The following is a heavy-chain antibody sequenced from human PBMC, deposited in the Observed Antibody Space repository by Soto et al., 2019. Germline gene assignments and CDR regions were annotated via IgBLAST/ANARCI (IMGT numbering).Heavy chain of an antibody. J-gene: IGHJ4*02. CDR3: TRGQGNH. CDR2: MNPFSGNA. CDR1: GYTFTSYD. Sequence: GASVKVSFKVSGYTFTSYDIYWVRQATGQGLEWMGWMNPFSGNAVYTTKFQDRVTMTRDTSINTAYMEMSGLRSEDTAVYYCTRGQGNHWGQGSLVTVSS. V-gene: IGHV1-8*01.